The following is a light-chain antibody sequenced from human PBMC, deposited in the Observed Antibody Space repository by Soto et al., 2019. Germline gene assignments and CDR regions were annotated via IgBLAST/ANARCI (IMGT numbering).Light chain of an antibody. CDR3: GTWDNSLSAGV. CDR2: ENN. Sequence: QSVLTQPPSVSAAPGQTVSISCSGSSSNIGNNYVSWYQQLPGTAPKLLIYENNKRPSGIPDRFSGSKSGTSATLGITGLQTGDEADYYCGTWDNSLSAGVFGTGTKVTVL. CDR1: SSNIGNNY. J-gene: IGLJ1*01. V-gene: IGLV1-51*02.